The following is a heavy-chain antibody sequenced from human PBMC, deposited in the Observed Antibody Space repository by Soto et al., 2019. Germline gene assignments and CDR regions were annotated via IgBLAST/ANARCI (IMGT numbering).Heavy chain of an antibody. Sequence: QAQLVESGGGVVQPGRSLRLSCAASGFTFRSYGMHWVRQAPGKGLEWVAVISYDGSEKYYANSVKGRFTISRDNSKNTLYLQMSSLRPEDAAVYFCAKAYATTALDYWGQGTMVTVSS. J-gene: IGHJ4*02. V-gene: IGHV3-30*18. CDR2: ISYDGSEK. CDR3: AKAYATTALDY. CDR1: GFTFRSYG. D-gene: IGHD4-17*01.